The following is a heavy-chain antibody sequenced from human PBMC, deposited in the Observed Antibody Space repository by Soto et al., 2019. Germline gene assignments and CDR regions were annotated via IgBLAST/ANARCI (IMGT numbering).Heavy chain of an antibody. D-gene: IGHD1-7*01. J-gene: IGHJ4*02. CDR2: IHPGDSDT. Sequence: GESLKISCKGSGYIFTNYWIAWVRQMPGKGLEWMGIIHPGDSDTRYTSSFHGQVTISVDRSTNTAYLQWSSLEASDTAIYHCVRQGLNRMSPVPATSDYWGQGTLVTVSS. V-gene: IGHV5-51*01. CDR1: GYIFTNYW. CDR3: VRQGLNRMSPVPATSDY.